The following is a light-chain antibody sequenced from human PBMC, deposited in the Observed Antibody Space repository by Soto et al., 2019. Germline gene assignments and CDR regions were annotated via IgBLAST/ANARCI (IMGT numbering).Light chain of an antibody. CDR1: QSVSSSY. CDR3: QQYGSSKAFT. J-gene: IGKJ3*01. CDR2: GAS. Sequence: EIVLTQSPGTLSLSPGERATLSCRASQSVSSSYLAWYQQKPGQAPRLLIYGASSRATGIPDRFSGSGSGTDFTLTISRLESEDFAVYYCQQYGSSKAFTFGPGTKVDIK. V-gene: IGKV3-20*01.